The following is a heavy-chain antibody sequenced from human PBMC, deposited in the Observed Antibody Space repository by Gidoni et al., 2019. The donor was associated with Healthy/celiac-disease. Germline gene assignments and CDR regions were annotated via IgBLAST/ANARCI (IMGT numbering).Heavy chain of an antibody. CDR3: ARVVYDSSGYPFDY. Sequence: EVQLVESGGGVVRPGGSLRLSCAAAGFTFDDYGMSWVRQAPGKGLEWVSGINWNGGSTGYADSVKGRFTISRDNAKNSLYLQMNSLRAEDTALYHCARVVYDSSGYPFDYWGQGTLVTVSS. V-gene: IGHV3-20*01. CDR1: GFTFDDYG. J-gene: IGHJ4*02. CDR2: INWNGGST. D-gene: IGHD3-22*01.